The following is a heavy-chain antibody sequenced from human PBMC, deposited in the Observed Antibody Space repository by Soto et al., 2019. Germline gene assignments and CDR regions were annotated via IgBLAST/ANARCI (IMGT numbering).Heavy chain of an antibody. D-gene: IGHD5-18*01. V-gene: IGHV4-59*01. Sequence: SXTLSLTGLVSGVSINIYYLTCIRQPPGKGLEWSGYIYYIWTTTYNPSLKSRVTISLDTSKTQFSLNLNSVTAADTAVYYCARGADTYDPKQWLDSWGQGALVTVSS. CDR1: GVSINIYY. J-gene: IGHJ5*01. CDR3: ARGADTYDPKQWLDS. CDR2: IYYIWTT.